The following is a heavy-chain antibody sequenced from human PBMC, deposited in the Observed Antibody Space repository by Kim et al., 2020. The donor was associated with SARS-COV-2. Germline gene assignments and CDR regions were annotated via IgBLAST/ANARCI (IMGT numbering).Heavy chain of an antibody. CDR3: ARGGAVADPFDY. V-gene: IGHV1-46*01. Sequence: SYAQKFQGRVTMTRDTSTSTVYMELSSLRSEDTAVYYCARGGAVADPFDYWGQGTLVTVSS. J-gene: IGHJ4*02. D-gene: IGHD6-19*01.